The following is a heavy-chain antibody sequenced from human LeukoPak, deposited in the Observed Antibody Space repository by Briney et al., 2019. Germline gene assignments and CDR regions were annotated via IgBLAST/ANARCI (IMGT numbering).Heavy chain of an antibody. V-gene: IGHV3-30-3*02. CDR1: GFTFSSYA. Sequence: GGSLRLSCAASGFTFSSYAMHWVRQAPGKGLEWVAVISYDGSNKYYADSVKGRFTISRDNSKNTLYLQMNSLRAEDTAVYYCAKTGFQWGEYFYYMDVWGQGTTVTVSS. D-gene: IGHD1-14*01. CDR2: ISYDGSNK. CDR3: AKTGFQWGEYFYYMDV. J-gene: IGHJ6*03.